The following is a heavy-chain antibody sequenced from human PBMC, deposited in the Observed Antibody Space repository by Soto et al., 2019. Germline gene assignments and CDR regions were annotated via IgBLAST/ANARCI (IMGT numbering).Heavy chain of an antibody. D-gene: IGHD3-16*01. J-gene: IGHJ4*02. CDR1: GFTFSSYG. CDR3: AKARRGIVYMGDDY. CDR2: ISYDGSNK. Sequence: PGGSLRLSCAASGFTFSSYGMHWVRQAPGKGLEWVAVISYDGSNKYYADSVKGRFTISRDNSKNTLYLQMNSLRAEDTAVYYCAKARRGIVYMGDDYWGQGTLVTVSS. V-gene: IGHV3-30*18.